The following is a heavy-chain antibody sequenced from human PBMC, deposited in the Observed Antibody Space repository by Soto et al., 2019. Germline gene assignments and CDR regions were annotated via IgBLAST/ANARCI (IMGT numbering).Heavy chain of an antibody. CDR1: GYTFTSYD. J-gene: IGHJ6*03. D-gene: IGHD2-2*01. V-gene: IGHV1-8*01. CDR2: MNPNSGNT. CDR3: ARGVSYCSSTSCYYRLYYYYYMDV. Sequence: ASVKVSCKASGYTFTSYDINWLRQATGQGLEWMGWMNPNSGNTGYAQKFQGRVTMTRNTSISTAYMELSSLRSEDTAVYYCARGVSYCSSTSCYYRLYYYYYMDVWGKGTTVTVSS.